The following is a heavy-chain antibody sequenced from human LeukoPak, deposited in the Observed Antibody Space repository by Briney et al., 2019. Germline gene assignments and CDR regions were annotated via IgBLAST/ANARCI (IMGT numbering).Heavy chain of an antibody. CDR2: ISSSGSSI. Sequence: QSGGSLRLSCAASGFTFSSYEMNWVRQAPGKGLEWVSYISSSGSSIYYADSVKGRFTISRDNAKNSLYLQMNSLRAEDTAVYYCARDPRCSSMSCYRSSFYGMDVWGQGTTVTVSS. CDR1: GFTFSSYE. J-gene: IGHJ6*02. V-gene: IGHV3-48*03. D-gene: IGHD2-2*01. CDR3: ARDPRCSSMSCYRSSFYGMDV.